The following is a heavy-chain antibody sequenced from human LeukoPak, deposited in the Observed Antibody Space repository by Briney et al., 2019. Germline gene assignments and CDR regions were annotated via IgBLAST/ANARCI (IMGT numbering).Heavy chain of an antibody. CDR2: IWYDGSNK. J-gene: IGHJ4*02. D-gene: IGHD1-14*01. CDR1: GFTFRSYG. V-gene: IGHV3-33*01. CDR3: ATGNEYYFDH. Sequence: PGGSLRLSCAASGFTFRSYGMHWVRQAPVKGLEWVSIIWYDGSNKYYADSVRGRFTISRDNSKNTLYLQMNSLRVEDTAVYYCATGNEYYFDHWGQGTLVTVSS.